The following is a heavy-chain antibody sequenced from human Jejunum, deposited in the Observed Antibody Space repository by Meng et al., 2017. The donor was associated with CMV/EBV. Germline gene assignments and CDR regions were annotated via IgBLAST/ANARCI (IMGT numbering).Heavy chain of an antibody. D-gene: IGHD7-27*01. CDR1: GYTFTDHN. CDR3: ARDVWGFDY. J-gene: IGHJ4*02. V-gene: IGHV1-18*04. CDR2: ISLGNGQT. Sequence: QVPRRQSGAEGKKPGASVKISCKTSGYTFTDHNIGWVRQAPGQGLEWVGWISLGNGQTVYGHKVQGRVTVTTDTSTSTAYMELRSLRSDDTAMYYCARDVWGFDYWGQGTLVTVSS.